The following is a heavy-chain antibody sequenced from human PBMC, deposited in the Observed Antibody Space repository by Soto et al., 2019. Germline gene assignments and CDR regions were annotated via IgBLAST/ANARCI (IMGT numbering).Heavy chain of an antibody. D-gene: IGHD1-1*01. CDR3: ARVKPGTSGDLFEY. J-gene: IGHJ4*02. Sequence: GGSLRLSCAASGFIFSNYWMSWVRQSAGKGLEWVANIRQDGGEKYYLGSVRGRFTISRDNAKNSLYLQMDSLRAEDTAVYYCARVKPGTSGDLFEYWGQGTLVTVSS. CDR1: GFIFSNYW. CDR2: IRQDGGEK. V-gene: IGHV3-7*01.